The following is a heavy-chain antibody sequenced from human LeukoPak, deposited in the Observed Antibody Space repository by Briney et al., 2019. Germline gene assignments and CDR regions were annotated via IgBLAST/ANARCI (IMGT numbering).Heavy chain of an antibody. D-gene: IGHD3-10*01. CDR2: IYYSGST. Sequence: PSETLSLTCTVSGGSISSSSYYWGWIRQPPGKGLEWIGSIYYSGSTHYNPSLKSRVTISVDTSKNQFSLKLSSVTAADTAVYYCARVWGSGSSQIDYWGQGTLVTVSS. CDR3: ARVWGSGSSQIDY. J-gene: IGHJ4*02. V-gene: IGHV4-39*07. CDR1: GGSISSSSYY.